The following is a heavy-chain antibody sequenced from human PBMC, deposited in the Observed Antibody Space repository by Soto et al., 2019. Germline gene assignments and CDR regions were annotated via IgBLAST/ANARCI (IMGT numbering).Heavy chain of an antibody. CDR2: TSYDGSNN. Sequence: QVQLVESGGGVVQPGTSLRLSCVGSGFTFRSYVIHWVRQAPGKGLEWVALTSYDGSNNFYGDSVKGRFTISRDNSRNTVELQMDSLRLGDTALDYCARWGTTGGLDVWGQGTLVSVSS. CDR3: ARWGTTGGLDV. CDR1: GFTFRSYV. J-gene: IGHJ4*02. D-gene: IGHD3-16*01. V-gene: IGHV3-33*05.